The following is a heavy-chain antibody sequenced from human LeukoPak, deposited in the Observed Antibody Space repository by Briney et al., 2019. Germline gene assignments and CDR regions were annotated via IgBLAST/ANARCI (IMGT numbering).Heavy chain of an antibody. CDR1: GFTFSSYW. J-gene: IGHJ4*02. D-gene: IGHD3-22*01. CDR2: ISGDGSST. CDR3: ARSSAGFDS. Sequence: PGGSLRLSCAASGFTFSSYWMHWVRQAPGKGLVWVSRISGDGSSTSYTDSVRGRFTISRDNAENTLFLQMNSLRAEDTAVYYCARSSAGFDSWGQGTLVTVSS. V-gene: IGHV3-74*01.